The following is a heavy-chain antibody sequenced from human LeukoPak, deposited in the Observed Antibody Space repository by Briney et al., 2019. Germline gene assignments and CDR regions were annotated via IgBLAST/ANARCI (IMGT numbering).Heavy chain of an antibody. CDR1: GGYISTYY. CDR2: IYNSGST. D-gene: IGHD5-18*01. J-gene: IGHJ4*02. V-gene: IGHV4-59*01. Sequence: TSETLSLTCTVSGGYISTYYWSWVRLPPGKGLEWIGYIYNSGSTKYNPSLKSRVTVSVDTSKNQLSLKLSSVTAADTAVYYCARARPDTAMAVDYWGQGTLVTVSS. CDR3: ARARPDTAMAVDY.